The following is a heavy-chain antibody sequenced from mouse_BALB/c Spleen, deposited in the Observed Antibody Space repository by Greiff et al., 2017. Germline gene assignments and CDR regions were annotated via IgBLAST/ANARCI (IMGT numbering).Heavy chain of an antibody. CDR1: GYTFTSYT. CDR3: ARGLRRAMDY. V-gene: IGHV1-4*02. CDR2: INPSSGYT. J-gene: IGHJ4*01. D-gene: IGHD1-2*01. Sequence: QVQLQQSAAELARPGASVKMSCKASGYTFTSYTMHWVKQRPGQGLEWIGYINPSSGYTEYNQKFKDKTTLTADKSSSTAYMQLSSLTSEDSAVYYCARGLRRAMDYWGQGTSVTVSS.